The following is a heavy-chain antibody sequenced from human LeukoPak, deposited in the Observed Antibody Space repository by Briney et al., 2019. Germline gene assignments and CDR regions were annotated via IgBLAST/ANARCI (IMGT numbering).Heavy chain of an antibody. Sequence: SETLSLTCAVYGGSFSGYYWSWIRQPPGKGLEWIGEINHSGSTNYNPSLKSRVTLSVDTSKNQFSLKLSSMTAADTAVYYCARGRGSYYKSWGQGTLVTVSS. J-gene: IGHJ5*02. CDR3: ARGRGSYYKS. CDR1: GGSFSGYY. V-gene: IGHV4-34*01. D-gene: IGHD1-26*01. CDR2: INHSGST.